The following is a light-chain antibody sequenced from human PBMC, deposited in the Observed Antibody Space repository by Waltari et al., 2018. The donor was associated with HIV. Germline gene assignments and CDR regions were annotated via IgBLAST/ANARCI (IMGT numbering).Light chain of an antibody. CDR1: QSVSSN. V-gene: IGKV3-15*01. CDR3: QQYNNWPPEWT. CDR2: GAS. J-gene: IGKJ1*01. Sequence: EIVMTQSPATLSVSPGERATLSCRASQSVSSNLAWYQQKPGQAPRLLIYGASTRATGIPARFSVMGSGTDVTLTITSLQSEDFALYYCQQYNNWPPEWTFGQGTKVEIK.